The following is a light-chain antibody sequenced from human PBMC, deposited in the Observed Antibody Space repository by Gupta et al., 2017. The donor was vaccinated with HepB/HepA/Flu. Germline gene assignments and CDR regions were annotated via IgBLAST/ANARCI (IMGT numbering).Light chain of an antibody. J-gene: IGLJ2*01. CDR3: SSNEAGDSVV. Sequence: QSAPTQPPSASGAPGPSVAISCFGTSSDIGNNYTFVSWYQQHPDNAPRLLIYTVNKRPSGVPDRFSGSKSGNTASLTVSGLQPEDEAHYYSSSNEAGDSVVFGGGTKLTVL. V-gene: IGLV2-8*01. CDR1: SSDIGNNYTF. CDR2: TVN.